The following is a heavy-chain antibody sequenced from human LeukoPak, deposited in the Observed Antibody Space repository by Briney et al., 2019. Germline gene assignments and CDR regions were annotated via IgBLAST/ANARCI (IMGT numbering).Heavy chain of an antibody. D-gene: IGHD6-13*01. Sequence: SETLSLTCSVSGGAISSYYWSWIRQPPGKGLEWIGYIHYSGSTNYNPSLKSRVTISVDTSKNQFSLNLSSVTAADTAVYYCARGIADTYSFDSWGQGTLVTVSS. CDR1: GGAISSYY. J-gene: IGHJ4*02. CDR3: ARGIADTYSFDS. CDR2: IHYSGST. V-gene: IGHV4-59*12.